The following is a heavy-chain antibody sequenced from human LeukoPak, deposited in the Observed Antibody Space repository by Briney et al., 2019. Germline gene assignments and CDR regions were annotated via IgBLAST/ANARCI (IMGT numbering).Heavy chain of an antibody. V-gene: IGHV3-21*01. D-gene: IGHD5-12*01. Sequence: GGSLRLSCAASGFTFSSYSMNWVRQAPGKGLEWVSSISSSSSYIYYADSVKGRFTISRDNAKNSLYLQMNRLRAEDTAVYYCARLSSGYHYYYYYYYMDVWGKGTTVTISS. CDR1: GFTFSSYS. CDR2: ISSSSSYI. CDR3: ARLSSGYHYYYYYYYMDV. J-gene: IGHJ6*03.